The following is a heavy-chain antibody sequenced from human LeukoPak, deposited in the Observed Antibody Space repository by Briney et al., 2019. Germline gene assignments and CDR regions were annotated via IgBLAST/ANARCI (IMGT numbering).Heavy chain of an antibody. D-gene: IGHD3-22*01. V-gene: IGHV4-34*01. J-gene: IGHJ4*02. CDR2: INHSGST. CDR1: GGSFSGYY. Sequence: SETLSLTCAVYGGSFSGYYWSWIRQPPGKGLEWIGEINHSGSTNYNPSLKSRVTISVDKSKNQFSLKLSSVTAADTAVYYCARVYDSSGYDYYFDYWGQGTLVTVSS. CDR3: ARVYDSSGYDYYFDY.